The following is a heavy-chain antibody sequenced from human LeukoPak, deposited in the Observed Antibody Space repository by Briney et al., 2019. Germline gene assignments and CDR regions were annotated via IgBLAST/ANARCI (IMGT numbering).Heavy chain of an antibody. Sequence: PSETLSLTCTVSGGSISSYYWSWIRQPPGKGLEWIGYIYYSGSTNYNPSLKSRATISVDTSKNQFSLKLSSVTAADTAVYYCATSDILTGYYTFDYWGQGTLVTVSS. V-gene: IGHV4-59*08. CDR1: GGSISSYY. CDR2: IYYSGST. J-gene: IGHJ4*02. CDR3: ATSDILTGYYTFDY. D-gene: IGHD3-9*01.